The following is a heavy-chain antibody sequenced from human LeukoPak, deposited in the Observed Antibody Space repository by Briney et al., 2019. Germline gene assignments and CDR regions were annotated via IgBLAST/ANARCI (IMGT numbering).Heavy chain of an antibody. J-gene: IGHJ4*02. D-gene: IGHD1-26*01. CDR2: FDPEDGET. CDR3: ARGVVGAYNAPFDY. Sequence: ASVKVSCKASGYTFTSYGISWVRQAPGQGLEWMGGFDPEDGETIYAQKFQGRVTMTEDTSTDTAYMELSSLRSEDTAVYYCARGVVGAYNAPFDYWGQGTLVTVSS. V-gene: IGHV1-24*01. CDR1: GYTFTSYG.